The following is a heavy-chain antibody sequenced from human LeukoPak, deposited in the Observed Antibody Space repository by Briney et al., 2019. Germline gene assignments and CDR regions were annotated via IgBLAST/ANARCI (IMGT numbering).Heavy chain of an antibody. CDR3: AKAGMTRFDY. D-gene: IGHD1-20*01. J-gene: IGHJ4*02. CDR2: FSGSGGST. Sequence: GESLRLSCAASGFTFSRFAMSWVRQAPGKGLEWVSGFSGSGGSTYYADSVKGRFTISRDNSKYTLYLQMNSLRVEDTAVYYCAKAGMTRFDYWGQGIMVTVSS. CDR1: GFTFSRFA. V-gene: IGHV3-23*01.